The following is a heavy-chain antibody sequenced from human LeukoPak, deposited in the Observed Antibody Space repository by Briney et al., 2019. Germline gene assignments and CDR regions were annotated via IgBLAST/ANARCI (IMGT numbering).Heavy chain of an antibody. CDR3: ARKVAVAMDLDY. V-gene: IGHV3-23*01. Sequence: SGGSLRLSCAASGFTLKSYGMTWVRQVPGKGLECVSCITGAGSSTKYADSVSGRLTISRDNHKNTLSLQMPGLRAEDTAVYYCARKVAVAMDLDYWGQGTMVTVSS. CDR1: GFTLKSYG. J-gene: IGHJ4*02. CDR2: ITGAGSST. D-gene: IGHD5-18*01.